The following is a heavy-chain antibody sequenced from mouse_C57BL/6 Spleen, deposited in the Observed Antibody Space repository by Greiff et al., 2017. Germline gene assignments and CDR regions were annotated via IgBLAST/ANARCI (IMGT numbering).Heavy chain of an antibody. D-gene: IGHD1-1*01. CDR1: GFTFSDYY. Sequence: DVKLVESEGGLVQPGSSMKLSCTASGFTFSDYYMAWVRQVPEKGLEWVANINYDGSSTYYLDSLKSRFIISRDNAKNILYLQMSSLKSEDTATYYCARDNYGSSYVEGYFDVWGTGTTVTVSS. CDR3: ARDNYGSSYVEGYFDV. J-gene: IGHJ1*03. V-gene: IGHV5-16*01. CDR2: INYDGSST.